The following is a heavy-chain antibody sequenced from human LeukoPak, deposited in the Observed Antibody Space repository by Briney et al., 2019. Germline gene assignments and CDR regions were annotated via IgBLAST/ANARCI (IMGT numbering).Heavy chain of an antibody. D-gene: IGHD6-19*01. CDR1: GYTFTGYY. CDR2: INPNSGGT. V-gene: IGHV1-2*06. J-gene: IGHJ5*02. Sequence: GASVKVSCKTSGYTFTGYYTHWVRQAPGQGLEWMGRINPNSGGTNYAQKFQGRVTMTRDTSISTAYMELSRLRSDDTAVYYCARAIVGIAVAGNWFDPWGQGTLVTVSS. CDR3: ARAIVGIAVAGNWFDP.